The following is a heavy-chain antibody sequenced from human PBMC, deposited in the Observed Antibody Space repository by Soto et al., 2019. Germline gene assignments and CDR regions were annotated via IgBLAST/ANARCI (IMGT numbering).Heavy chain of an antibody. Sequence: GGSLRLSCAASGFTFSSYEMNWVRQAPGKGLEWVSYISSSGSTIYYADSVQGRFTISRDNSKYSLYLEMNSLRPEDTALYYCAKDISRGPTKNYDFWSGPDYWGQGTLVTVSS. V-gene: IGHV3-48*03. CDR3: AKDISRGPTKNYDFWSGPDY. J-gene: IGHJ4*02. D-gene: IGHD3-3*01. CDR1: GFTFSSYE. CDR2: ISSSGSTI.